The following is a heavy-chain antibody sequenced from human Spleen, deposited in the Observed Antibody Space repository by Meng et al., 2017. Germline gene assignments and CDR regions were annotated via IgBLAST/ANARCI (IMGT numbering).Heavy chain of an antibody. V-gene: IGHV1-2*06. CDR1: GYTFTGYY. CDR3: ARDFSSSWYWYFDY. J-gene: IGHJ4*02. CDR2: INPNSGGT. D-gene: IGHD6-13*01. Sequence: QVPLVQSGAEVKKPGASVKVSCKASGYTFTGYYMHWVRQAPGQGLEWMGRINPNSGGTNYAQKFQGRVTMTRDTSISTAYMELSRLRSDDTAVYYCARDFSSSWYWYFDYWGQGTLVTVSS.